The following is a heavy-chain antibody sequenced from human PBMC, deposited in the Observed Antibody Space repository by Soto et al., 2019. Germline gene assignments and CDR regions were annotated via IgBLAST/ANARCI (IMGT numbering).Heavy chain of an antibody. V-gene: IGHV4-59*08. CDR1: GDSINSNY. CDR2: IYYSGNT. J-gene: IGHJ5*02. Sequence: SETLSLTCTVSGDSINSNYWSWIRQPPGKGLEWIGYIYYSGNTNYNPSFKSRVTMSVDTSKNQFSLKLTSVTASDTAVYYCVRTRGYCSGSSCWRGWFDPWGQGVLVTVSS. D-gene: IGHD2-15*01. CDR3: VRTRGYCSGSSCWRGWFDP.